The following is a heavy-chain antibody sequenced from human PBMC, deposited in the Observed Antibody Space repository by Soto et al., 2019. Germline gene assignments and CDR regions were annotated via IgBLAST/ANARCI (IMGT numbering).Heavy chain of an antibody. Sequence: QLQLEESGPGLVKPSETLPLTCTVSGDPISSSSYYWGWIRQTPGKGLEWIGNIYNTGTTFYNPSLKSRVTISVDTSKNQFSRRLMSVTAADTAVYYCARRGSGSSFDYWGQGTLVTVSS. J-gene: IGHJ4*02. CDR2: IYNTGTT. D-gene: IGHD3-10*01. V-gene: IGHV4-39*01. CDR3: ARRGSGSSFDY. CDR1: GDPISSSSYY.